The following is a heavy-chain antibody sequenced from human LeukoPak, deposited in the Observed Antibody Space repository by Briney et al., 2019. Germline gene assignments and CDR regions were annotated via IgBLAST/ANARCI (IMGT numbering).Heavy chain of an antibody. CDR1: GGSISSYY. CDR2: IYYSGST. Sequence: PSETLSLTCTVSGGSISSYYWSWIRQPPGKGLEWIGYIYYSGSTNCNPSLKSRVTISVDTSKNQFSLKLSSVTAADTAVYYCARVSGDNWNDGLIDYWGQGTLVTVSS. V-gene: IGHV4-59*01. D-gene: IGHD1-1*01. CDR3: ARVSGDNWNDGLIDY. J-gene: IGHJ4*02.